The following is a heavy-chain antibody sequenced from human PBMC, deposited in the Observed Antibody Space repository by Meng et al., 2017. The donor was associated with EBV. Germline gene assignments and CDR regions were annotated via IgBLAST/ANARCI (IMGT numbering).Heavy chain of an antibody. D-gene: IGHD2-21*01. CDR1: RTTFRGCA. Sequence: PGTLLRLSAAASRTTFRGCARHWSRQAPGKFLNWVADITSDKINESDAGPFKGRFTNSRNNSNNTLTLRINSLSPKEPSIYHFARDRTCDDADYWGKGTLVTVSS. J-gene: IGHJ4*02. V-gene: IGHV3-30-3*01. CDR3: ARDRTCDDADY. CDR2: ITSDKINE.